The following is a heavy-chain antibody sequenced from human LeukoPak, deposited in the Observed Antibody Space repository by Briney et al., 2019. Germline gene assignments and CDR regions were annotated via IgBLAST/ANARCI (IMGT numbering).Heavy chain of an antibody. V-gene: IGHV4-59*01. CDR3: ARGSSGWFNWFDP. J-gene: IGHJ5*02. Sequence: PSETLSLTCTVSGGSISGYYWNWIRQPPGKGLEWIGYIYYSGSTNYNPSLKSRVTISVDTSKNQFSLKLSSVTAADTAVYYCARGSSGWFNWFDPWGQGTLVTVSS. D-gene: IGHD6-19*01. CDR1: GGSISGYY. CDR2: IYYSGST.